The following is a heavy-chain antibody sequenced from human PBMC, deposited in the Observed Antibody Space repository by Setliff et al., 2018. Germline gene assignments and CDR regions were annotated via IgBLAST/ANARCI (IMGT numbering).Heavy chain of an antibody. CDR1: GASFSNYY. CDR2: FDHSGTT. CDR3: ASPGRDNLDSPFDAFDI. J-gene: IGHJ3*02. D-gene: IGHD3-3*01. V-gene: IGHV4-34*01. Sequence: SETLSLTCTVYGASFSNYYWGWVRQPPEERLEWIAEFDHSGTTKYNPSLMGRVTISLDTSKNHFSLKLRSVTAEDSAVYYCASPGRDNLDSPFDAFDIWGQGTKVTVSS.